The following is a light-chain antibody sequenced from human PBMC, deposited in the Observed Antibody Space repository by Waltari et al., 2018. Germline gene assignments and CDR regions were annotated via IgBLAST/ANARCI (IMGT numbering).Light chain of an antibody. CDR2: EST. Sequence: QSALTQPASVSGSPAQSITISCPGTSSHVGTYNLVPCYQLHPGKAPNLIIYESTKRPSGVSSRFSGSKSGNTASLTISGLQAEDEADYYCCSFAGSSPHVVFGGGTKLTVL. V-gene: IGLV2-23*01. J-gene: IGLJ2*01. CDR3: CSFAGSSPHVV. CDR1: SSHVGTYNL.